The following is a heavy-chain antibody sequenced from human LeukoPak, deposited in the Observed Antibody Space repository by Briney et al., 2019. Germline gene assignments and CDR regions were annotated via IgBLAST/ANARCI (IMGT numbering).Heavy chain of an antibody. J-gene: IGHJ4*02. Sequence: SETLSLTCAVYGGSFSGYYWSWIRQPPGKGLEWIGEINHSGSTNYNPSLRSRVTISVDTSKNQFSLKLSSVTAADTAVYYCAREKDIVVVPAAYHFDYWGQGTLVTVSS. CDR2: INHSGST. CDR1: GGSFSGYY. D-gene: IGHD2-2*01. V-gene: IGHV4-34*01. CDR3: AREKDIVVVPAAYHFDY.